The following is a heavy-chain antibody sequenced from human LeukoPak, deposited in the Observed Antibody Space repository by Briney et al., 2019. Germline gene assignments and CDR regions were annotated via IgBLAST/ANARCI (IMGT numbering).Heavy chain of an antibody. CDR3: ARDSRLDS. V-gene: IGHV1-18*01. CDR2: ISADNGNT. CDR1: GYTFTSYG. J-gene: IGHJ4*02. Sequence: GASVKVSCKASGYTFTSYGISWVRQAPGQWLEWMGWISADNGNTNYAQKLQGRVTMTTDTSTSTAYMELRSMRSEDTAVYYCARDSRLDSWGQGTLVTVSS.